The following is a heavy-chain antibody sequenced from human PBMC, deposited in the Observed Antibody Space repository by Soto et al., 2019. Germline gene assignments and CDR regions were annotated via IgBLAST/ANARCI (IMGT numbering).Heavy chain of an antibody. CDR3: ARVRSSHYGVDV. CDR1: GYIFTDHY. V-gene: IGHV1-2*02. Sequence: GSVKVSCKASGYIFTDHYIHLVRQAPGQGLEWMGWINPISGDTDYAQKFQGRVIMTRDTSIITAYMDLSRLKSDDTAVYYCARVRSSHYGVDVCGQGTTLTFSS. CDR2: INPISGDT. J-gene: IGHJ6*02.